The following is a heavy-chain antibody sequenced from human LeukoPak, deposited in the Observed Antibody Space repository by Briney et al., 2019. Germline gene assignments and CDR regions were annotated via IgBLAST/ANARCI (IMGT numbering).Heavy chain of an antibody. V-gene: IGHV3-74*01. CDR3: ARDQGSVLWFGESLPDAFDI. CDR2: INTDGSST. CDR1: GFTFSSYW. J-gene: IGHJ3*02. Sequence: GGSLRLSCAASGFTFSSYWMHWVRQAPGKGLVWVSRINTDGSSTIYADSVKGRFTISRDNAKNTLYLQMNSLGAEDTAVYYCARDQGSVLWFGESLPDAFDIWGQGTMVTVSS. D-gene: IGHD3-10*01.